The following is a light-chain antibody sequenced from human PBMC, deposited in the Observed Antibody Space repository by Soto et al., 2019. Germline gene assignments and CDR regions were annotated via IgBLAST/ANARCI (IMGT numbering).Light chain of an antibody. CDR2: GAS. V-gene: IGKV3-20*01. CDR1: QSVSSSY. CDR3: QQYGSQTWT. Sequence: EIVLTQSPGTLSLSRGERATLSCRASQSVSSSYLAWYQQKPGQAPRLLIYGASSRATGIPDRFSGSGSGTDFTLTISRLEPEDFAVYYCQQYGSQTWTFGQGTKVEIK. J-gene: IGKJ1*01.